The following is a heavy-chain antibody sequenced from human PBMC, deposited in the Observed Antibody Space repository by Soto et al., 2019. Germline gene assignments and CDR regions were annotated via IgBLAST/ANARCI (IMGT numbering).Heavy chain of an antibody. Sequence: QVQLVQSGAEVKKPGASVKVSCKASGYTFTSYAMHWVRQAPGQRLEWMGWINAGNGNTKYSQKFQGRVTITRDTSASTAYMELSSLRSEDTAVYYCARDKEDGDPQVYYCYYMDVWGKGTTVTVSS. J-gene: IGHJ6*03. CDR3: ARDKEDGDPQVYYCYYMDV. CDR2: INAGNGNT. CDR1: GYTFTSYA. D-gene: IGHD4-17*01. V-gene: IGHV1-3*01.